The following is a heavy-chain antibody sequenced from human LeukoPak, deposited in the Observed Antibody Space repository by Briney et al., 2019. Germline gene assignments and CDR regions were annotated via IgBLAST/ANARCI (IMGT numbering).Heavy chain of an antibody. Sequence: SETLSLTCTVSGGSISSYYWSWIRQPPGKGLEWIGYIYYSGSTNYNPSLKSRVTISVDTSKNQFSLKLSSVTAADTAVYYCATDRYDSSGPTGGLLYWGQGTLVTVSS. V-gene: IGHV4-59*01. CDR2: IYYSGST. CDR1: GGSISSYY. CDR3: ATDRYDSSGPTGGLLY. J-gene: IGHJ4*02. D-gene: IGHD3-22*01.